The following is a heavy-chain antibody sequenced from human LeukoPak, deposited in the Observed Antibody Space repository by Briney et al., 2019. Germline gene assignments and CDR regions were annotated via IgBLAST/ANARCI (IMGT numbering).Heavy chain of an antibody. V-gene: IGHV1-46*01. Sequence: GASVKVSCKASGYTFTSYYLHWVRQAPGQGLEWMGTINLSGDRTSYAQKIQGRVTMTRDTSTCTVYMELSSLTSEDTAVYYCARDIGSGYYNFDYWGQGTLVTVSS. CDR2: INLSGDRT. CDR3: ARDIGSGYYNFDY. J-gene: IGHJ4*02. CDR1: GYTFTSYY. D-gene: IGHD5-12*01.